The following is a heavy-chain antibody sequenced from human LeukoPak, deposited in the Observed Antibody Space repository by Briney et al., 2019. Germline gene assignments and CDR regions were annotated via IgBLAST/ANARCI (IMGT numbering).Heavy chain of an antibody. J-gene: IGHJ3*02. CDR2: INPNSGGT. Sequence: ASVKVSCKASGYTFTDYYMKWVRQAPGQGLEWMGRINPNSGGTNYAQKFQGRVTMTRDTSISTAYMELSRLRSDDTAVYYCARVGDGLNDAFDIWGQGTMVTVSS. D-gene: IGHD5-24*01. V-gene: IGHV1-2*06. CDR3: ARVGDGLNDAFDI. CDR1: GYTFTDYY.